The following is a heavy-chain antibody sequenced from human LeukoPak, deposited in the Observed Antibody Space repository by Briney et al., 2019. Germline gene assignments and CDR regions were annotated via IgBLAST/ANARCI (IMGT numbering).Heavy chain of an antibody. CDR1: GFTFSSYA. CDR3: VRDIVPYSSNWYYFDY. J-gene: IGHJ4*02. D-gene: IGHD6-13*01. CDR2: ISYDGSNK. V-gene: IGHV3-30*14. Sequence: GGSLRLSCAASGFTFSSYAMHWVRQAPGKGLEWVAVISYDGSNKYYADSVKGRFTISRDDSKNTLYLQMNSLRAEDTAVYYCVRDIVPYSSNWYYFDYWGQGTLVIVSS.